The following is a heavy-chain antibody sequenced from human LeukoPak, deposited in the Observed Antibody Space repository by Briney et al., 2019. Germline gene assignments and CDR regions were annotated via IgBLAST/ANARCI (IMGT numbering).Heavy chain of an antibody. J-gene: IGHJ4*02. V-gene: IGHV3-74*01. CDR3: ARGGVGCFDY. CDR2: INLDRSSA. D-gene: IGHD6-19*01. Sequence: GGSVTLSCAASGCTFSSYWIHWVRQAPGKGLVWVAHINLDRSSATYADSVKGRLTISRDNAKNTVYLQMHRLRAEDTAVYYCARGGVGCFDYWGEGALVTVSS. CDR1: GCTFSSYW.